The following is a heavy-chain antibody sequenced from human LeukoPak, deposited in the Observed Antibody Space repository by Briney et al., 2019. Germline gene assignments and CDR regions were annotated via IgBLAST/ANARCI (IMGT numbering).Heavy chain of an antibody. CDR2: ISTYNGDT. Sequence: ASVKVSCKASGYTFTSYGIFWVRQAPGQGLEWMGWISTYNGDTNYAQKLQGRVTMTTDTSTSTASMELRSLRSDDTAVYYCARDLHERGYSYGSVYWGQGTLVTVSS. J-gene: IGHJ4*02. V-gene: IGHV1-18*01. CDR1: GYTFTSYG. CDR3: ARDLHERGYSYGSVY. D-gene: IGHD5-18*01.